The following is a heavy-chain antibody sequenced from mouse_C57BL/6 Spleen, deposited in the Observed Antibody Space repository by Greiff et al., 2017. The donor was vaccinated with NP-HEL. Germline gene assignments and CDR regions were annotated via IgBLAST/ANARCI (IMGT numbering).Heavy chain of an antibody. CDR2: IRNKANNHAT. V-gene: IGHV6-6*01. Sequence: EVQVVESGGGLVQPGGSMKLSCAASGFTFSDAWMDWVRQSPEKGLEWVAEIRNKANNHATYYAESVKGRFTISRDDSKSSVYLQMNSLRAEDTGIYYCTYGNNWYFDVWGTGTTVTVSS. J-gene: IGHJ1*03. CDR3: TYGNNWYFDV. CDR1: GFTFSDAW. D-gene: IGHD2-1*01.